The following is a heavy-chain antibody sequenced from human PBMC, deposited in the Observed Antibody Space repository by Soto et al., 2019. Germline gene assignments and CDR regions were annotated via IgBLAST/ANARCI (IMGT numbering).Heavy chain of an antibody. CDR3: ARQGRITMVRGVITFPRYFDY. Sequence: SETLSLTCTVSGGSISSYYWSWIRQPPGKGLEWIGYIYYSGSTNYNPSLKSRVTISVDTSKNQFSLKLSSVTAADTAVYYCARQGRITMVRGVITFPRYFDYWGQGTLVTVSS. V-gene: IGHV4-59*08. D-gene: IGHD3-10*01. J-gene: IGHJ4*02. CDR2: IYYSGST. CDR1: GGSISSYY.